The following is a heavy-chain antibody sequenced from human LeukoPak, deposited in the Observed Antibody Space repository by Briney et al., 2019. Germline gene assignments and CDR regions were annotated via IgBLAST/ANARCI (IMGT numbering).Heavy chain of an antibody. D-gene: IGHD4-17*01. CDR1: GLTFSSYG. Sequence: SGGSLRLSCAASGLTFSSYGMHWVRQAPGKGLEWVAVISYDGSNKYYADSVKGRFTISRDNSKNTLYLQMNSLRAEGTAVYDCAKDFGPSDYGDYRFPADYWGQGTLVTVSS. CDR2: ISYDGSNK. V-gene: IGHV3-30*18. CDR3: AKDFGPSDYGDYRFPADY. J-gene: IGHJ4*02.